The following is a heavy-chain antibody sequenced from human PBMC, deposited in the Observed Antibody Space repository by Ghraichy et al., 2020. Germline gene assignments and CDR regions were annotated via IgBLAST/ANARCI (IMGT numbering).Heavy chain of an antibody. CDR3: ATDLNVNRGVILYYYYGMDV. D-gene: IGHD3-10*01. CDR1: GYTLTELS. J-gene: IGHJ6*02. Sequence: ASVKVSCKVSGYTLTELSMHWVRQAPGKGLEWMGGFDPEDGETIYAQKFQGRVTMTEDTSTDTAYMELISLRSEDTAVYYCATDLNVNRGVILYYYYGMDVWGQGTTVTVSS. V-gene: IGHV1-24*01. CDR2: FDPEDGET.